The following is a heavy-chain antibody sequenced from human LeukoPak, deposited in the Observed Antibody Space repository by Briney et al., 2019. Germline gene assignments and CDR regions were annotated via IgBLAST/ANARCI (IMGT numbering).Heavy chain of an antibody. D-gene: IGHD6-13*01. CDR3: ARGLGSSWYSSHY. J-gene: IGHJ4*02. V-gene: IGHV3-30*02. CDR1: GFTFRSHG. Sequence: PGGSLRLSCAASGFTFRSHGMHWVRQAPGKGLEWVAFIWYDGSNKYYTDSVKGRFTISRDNSKNTLYLQMNSLRAEDTAVYYCARGLGSSWYSSHYWGQGTLVTVSS. CDR2: IWYDGSNK.